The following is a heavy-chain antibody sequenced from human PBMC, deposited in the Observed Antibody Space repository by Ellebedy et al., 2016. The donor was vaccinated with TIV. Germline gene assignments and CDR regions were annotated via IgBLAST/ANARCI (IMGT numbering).Heavy chain of an antibody. Sequence: PGGSLRLSCAASGFTFSSYAMNWVRQAPGKGLEWVSYIDGSGGFIKYADSVKGRFTISRDNAKKSLYLQMNSLRVEDTALYFCARKVGDSFNYWGQGTLVIVSS. CDR3: ARKVGDSFNY. V-gene: IGHV3-21*04. D-gene: IGHD5-24*01. CDR1: GFTFSSYA. CDR2: IDGSGGFI. J-gene: IGHJ1*01.